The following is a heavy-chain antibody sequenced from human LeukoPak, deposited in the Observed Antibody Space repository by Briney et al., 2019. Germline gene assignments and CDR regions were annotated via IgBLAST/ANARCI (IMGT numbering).Heavy chain of an antibody. CDR1: GGPISSGGYY. V-gene: IGHV4-30-2*02. CDR2: IYHSGST. Sequence: PSETLSLTCTVSGGPISSGGYYWSWIRQPPGKGLEWIGYIYHSGSTYYNPSLKSRVTISVDRSKNQFSLKLSSVTAADTARYYCASERGYSGYTFDYWGQGNMVTVSS. CDR3: ASERGYSGYTFDY. D-gene: IGHD5-12*01. J-gene: IGHJ4*02.